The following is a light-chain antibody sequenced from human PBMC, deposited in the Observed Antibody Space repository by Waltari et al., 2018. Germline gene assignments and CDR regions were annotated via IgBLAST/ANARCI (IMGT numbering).Light chain of an antibody. CDR3: ISYSRATPGNVV. CDR2: DFS. Sequence: SALTQPASVSGSLGQSITFSCPGTSSDVGGYNYVAWYQQYPGKAPKLMVHDFSNRPSGVSLRFSGSKSGNTASLTISGLQADDEADYYCISYSRATPGNVVIGGGTKLTVL. V-gene: IGLV2-14*01. CDR1: SSDVGGYNY. J-gene: IGLJ2*01.